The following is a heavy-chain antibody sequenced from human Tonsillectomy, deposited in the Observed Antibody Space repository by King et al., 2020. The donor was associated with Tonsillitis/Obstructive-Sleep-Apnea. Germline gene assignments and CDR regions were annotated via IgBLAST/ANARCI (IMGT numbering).Heavy chain of an antibody. V-gene: IGHV3-9*01. CDR3: TKDINPGFGGVGNWFDP. CDR1: GFMFHDYA. J-gene: IGHJ5*02. Sequence: VQLVESGGGLVQPGRSLRLSCAASGFMFHDYAMHWVRQAPGKGLEWVSGISWSSGSIGYADPVKGRFTISRDNAKNSLYLQMNSLRAEDPALYYCTKDINPGFGGVGNWFDPGGEGTLLTVPA. D-gene: IGHD3-16*01. CDR2: ISWSSGSI.